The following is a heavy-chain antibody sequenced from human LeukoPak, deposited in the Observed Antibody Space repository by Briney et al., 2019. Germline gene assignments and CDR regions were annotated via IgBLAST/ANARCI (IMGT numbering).Heavy chain of an antibody. CDR1: GYTFTSYG. V-gene: IGHV1-18*01. Sequence: SVKVSCLASGYTFTSYGISWVRQAPGQGLEWMGWISAYNGNTNYAQKLQGRVTMTTDTSTSTAYMELRSLRSDDTAVYYCARDDRVPAAINYYYYGMDVWGQGTTATVSS. J-gene: IGHJ6*02. CDR3: ARDDRVPAAINYYYYGMDV. CDR2: ISAYNGNT. D-gene: IGHD2-2*02.